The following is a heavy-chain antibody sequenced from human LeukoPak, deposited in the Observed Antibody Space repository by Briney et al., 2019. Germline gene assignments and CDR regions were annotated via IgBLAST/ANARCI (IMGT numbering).Heavy chain of an antibody. D-gene: IGHD5-18*01. Sequence: GGSLRLSCAASGFPFSSYSMSWVRQAPGKGLEWDSAITGSGDYTDYADSVKGRFTISRDNAKNTLYLQMNSLRAEDTAVYYCTRQLPFDYWGQGTLVTVSS. CDR1: GFPFSSYS. CDR2: ITGSGDYT. J-gene: IGHJ4*02. CDR3: TRQLPFDY. V-gene: IGHV3-23*01.